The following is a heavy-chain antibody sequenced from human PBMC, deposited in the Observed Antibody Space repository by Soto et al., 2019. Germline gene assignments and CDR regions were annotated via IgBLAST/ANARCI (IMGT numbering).Heavy chain of an antibody. CDR2: INESGSI. J-gene: IGHJ4*02. CDR1: GQSFSGHS. D-gene: IGHD1-1*01. CDR3: ARGSGIVALPGELEDVNYDY. Sequence: QVQLQQWGAGLVKPSETLSLSCAVYGQSFSGHSWAWIRQSPGKGLEWIGEINESGSIYYNPSLKSRVTISADTSKNQFSLKLSSVSAADTAVYFCARGSGIVALPGELEDVNYDYWGQGTLVNVSS. V-gene: IGHV4-34*01.